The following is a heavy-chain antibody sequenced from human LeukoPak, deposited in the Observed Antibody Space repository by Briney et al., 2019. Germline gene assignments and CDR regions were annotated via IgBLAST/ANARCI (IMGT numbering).Heavy chain of an antibody. Sequence: GGSLRLSCAASGFTFSSYEMNWVRQAPGKGLEWVSYISSSGSTIYYADSVKGRFTISRDNAKNSLYLQMNSLRAEDTAVYYCARDLGYDSSGYPFDYWGQGTLVTVSS. V-gene: IGHV3-48*03. CDR1: GFTFSSYE. CDR3: ARDLGYDSSGYPFDY. CDR2: ISSSGSTI. D-gene: IGHD3-22*01. J-gene: IGHJ4*02.